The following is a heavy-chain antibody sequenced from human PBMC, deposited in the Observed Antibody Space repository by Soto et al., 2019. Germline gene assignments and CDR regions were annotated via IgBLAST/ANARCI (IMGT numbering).Heavy chain of an antibody. CDR1: GGTFSSYA. CDR3: ARERGDYSGSYYYYYYGMDV. Sequence: QVQLVQSGAEVKKPGSSVKVSCKASGGTFSSYAISWVRQAPGQGLEWMGGIIPIFGTANYAQKFQGRVTITADESTSPAYMELSSLRSEDTAVYYCARERGDYSGSYYYYYYGMDVWGQGTTVTVSS. J-gene: IGHJ6*02. D-gene: IGHD1-26*01. CDR2: IIPIFGTA. V-gene: IGHV1-69*01.